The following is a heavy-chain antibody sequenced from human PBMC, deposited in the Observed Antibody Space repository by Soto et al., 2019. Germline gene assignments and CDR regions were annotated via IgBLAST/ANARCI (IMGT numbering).Heavy chain of an antibody. V-gene: IGHV1-3*05. CDR1: GYTFTSYG. CDR2: INAGNGNT. J-gene: IGHJ4*02. Sequence: QVQLVQSGAEEKKPGASVKVSCKASGYTFTSYGMHWVRQAPGQRLEWMGWINAGNGNTKYLQKFQGRVTITRDTSASTADMELSSLRSEDTAVYYCARGSGYYYWHDYWGQGTLVTVSS. D-gene: IGHD3-22*01. CDR3: ARGSGYYYWHDY.